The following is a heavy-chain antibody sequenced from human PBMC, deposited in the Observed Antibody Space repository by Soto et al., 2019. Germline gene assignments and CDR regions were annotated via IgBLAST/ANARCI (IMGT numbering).Heavy chain of an antibody. CDR1: GGTFSSYA. J-gene: IGHJ6*02. V-gene: IGHV1-69*01. Sequence: QVQLVQSGAEVKKPGSSVKVSCKASGGTFSSYAISWVRQAPGQGLEWMGGIIPIFGTANYAQKFQGRVTITADESTSTAYMELCSLRSEDTAVYYCASYLNGKDFWSGYFLNYYYYGMDVWGQGTTVTVSS. D-gene: IGHD3-3*01. CDR3: ASYLNGKDFWSGYFLNYYYYGMDV. CDR2: IIPIFGTA.